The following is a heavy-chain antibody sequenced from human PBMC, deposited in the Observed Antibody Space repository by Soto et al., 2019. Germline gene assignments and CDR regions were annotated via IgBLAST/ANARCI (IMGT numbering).Heavy chain of an antibody. CDR3: TRSKSYYDSRGYYGAFDY. V-gene: IGHV3-30-3*01. D-gene: IGHD3-22*01. CDR2: ISYDGSNK. J-gene: IGHJ4*02. CDR1: GFTFSSYA. Sequence: GGSLRLSCAASGFTFSSYAMHWVRQAPGKGLEWVAVISYDGSNKYYADSVKGRFTISRDNSKNTLYLHMNSLSAEDTAVYYCTRSKSYYDSRGYYGAFDYWGQGTLVTVSS.